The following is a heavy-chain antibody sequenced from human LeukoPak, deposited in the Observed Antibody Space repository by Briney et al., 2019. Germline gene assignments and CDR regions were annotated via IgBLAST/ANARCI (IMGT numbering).Heavy chain of an antibody. V-gene: IGHV3-7*01. D-gene: IGHD3-3*01. CDR2: IRQDGSEQ. J-gene: IGHJ4*02. CDR1: GFTFSNYW. CDR3: AKRASITIFGVVPGYFDY. Sequence: GGCLRLSCAASGFTFSNYWMSWVRQAPGKGLEWVANIRQDGSEQYYMDSVKGRFTTSRDNAKYSLFLQMNSLRAEDTAVYYCAKRASITIFGVVPGYFDYWGQGTLVTVSS.